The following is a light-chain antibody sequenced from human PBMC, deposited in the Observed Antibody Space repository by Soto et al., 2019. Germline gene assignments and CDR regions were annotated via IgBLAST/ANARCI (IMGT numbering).Light chain of an antibody. J-gene: IGKJ1*01. V-gene: IGKV3-15*01. CDR3: QQYNNWPLWT. CDR2: GPS. CDR1: QTVNSN. Sequence: EIVMTQSPATLSVSPGVRATLSCRASQTVNSNLAWYQQKPGQAPRLLMYGPSTRATGIPARFSGSGSGTEFTLTISSLQSEDFAVYYCQQYNNWPLWTFGQGTKVEIK.